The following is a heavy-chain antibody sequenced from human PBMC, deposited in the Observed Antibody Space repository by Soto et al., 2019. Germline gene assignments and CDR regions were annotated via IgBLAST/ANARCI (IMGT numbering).Heavy chain of an antibody. D-gene: IGHD1-20*01. J-gene: IGHJ4*02. V-gene: IGHV4-39*01. Sequence: TSETLSLTCAVSGASISGSYYYWAWLRQSPGKGPERIGRVFYTGFTSYNPSLESRVSVSVDTSKSQFSLKLSAVTAADTAVYYCATSQKGYNWHYFHHWGQAALVTVSS. CDR3: ATSQKGYNWHYFHH. CDR2: VFYTGFT. CDR1: GASISGSYYY.